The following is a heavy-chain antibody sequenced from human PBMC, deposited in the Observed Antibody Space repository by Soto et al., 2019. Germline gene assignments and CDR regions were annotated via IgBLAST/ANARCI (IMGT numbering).Heavy chain of an antibody. CDR3: ARGRYCLTGRCFPNWFDS. V-gene: IGHV4-30-4*01. CDR1: GDSISNLDYF. CDR2: IYKSATT. D-gene: IGHD7-27*01. Sequence: SETLSLTCSVSGDSISNLDYFWAWIRQPPGQALEYIGYIYKSATTYYNPSFESRVAISVDTSKSKFSLNVTSVTAADTAGYFCARGRYCLTGRCFPNWFDSWGQGALVTVSS. J-gene: IGHJ5*01.